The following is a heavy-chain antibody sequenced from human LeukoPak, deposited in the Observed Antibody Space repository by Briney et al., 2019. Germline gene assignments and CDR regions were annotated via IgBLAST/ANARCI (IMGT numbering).Heavy chain of an antibody. V-gene: IGHV3-7*01. CDR2: INPAGRDT. CDR1: GFTSSVYW. D-gene: IGHD3-10*01. CDR3: GTWGVTAGMHD. Sequence: GGSLRLSCEGSGFTSSVYWMGWVRQAPGKGLEWVAKINPAGRDTYYVDSVKGRFTIARDNVKKSTFLQMNSLRVEETAFYYCGTWGVTAGMHDWVQGTLVTVSS. J-gene: IGHJ4*02.